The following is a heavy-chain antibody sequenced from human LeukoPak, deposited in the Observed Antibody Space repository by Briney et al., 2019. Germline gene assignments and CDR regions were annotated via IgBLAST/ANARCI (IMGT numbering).Heavy chain of an antibody. D-gene: IGHD5-12*01. CDR3: ARDSWLRGGFDH. Sequence: SETLSLTCAVYGGSFSGYYWSWIRQPPGKGLEWIGEINHSGSTNYNPSLKSRVTISVDTSKNQFSLKLSSVTAADTAVYYCARDSWLRGGFDHWGQGTLVTVSS. J-gene: IGHJ4*02. CDR1: GGSFSGYY. V-gene: IGHV4-34*01. CDR2: INHSGST.